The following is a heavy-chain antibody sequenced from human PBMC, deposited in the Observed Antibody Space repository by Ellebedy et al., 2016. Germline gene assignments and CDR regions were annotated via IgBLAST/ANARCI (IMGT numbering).Heavy chain of an antibody. CDR3: ARGGMLYCRSTYCVDY. CDR2: ISAYNGNT. CDR1: GYTFTNYG. V-gene: IGHV1-18*01. D-gene: IGHD2-2*01. Sequence: ASVKVSCXTSGYTFTNYGITWVRQAPGQGLEWMGWISAYNGNTNYAQKLQGRVTMTTDTSTSTAYMELRSLRSDDTAMYYCARGGMLYCRSTYCVDYWGQGTLVTVSS. J-gene: IGHJ4*02.